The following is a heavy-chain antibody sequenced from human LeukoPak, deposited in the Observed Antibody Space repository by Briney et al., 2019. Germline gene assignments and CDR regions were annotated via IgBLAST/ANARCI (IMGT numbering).Heavy chain of an antibody. CDR1: GGSFSGYY. CDR2: INHSGST. CDR3: AREWAGSGIDY. V-gene: IGHV4-34*01. D-gene: IGHD3-10*01. Sequence: KSSETLSLTCAVYGGSFSGYYWSWIRQPPGKGLEWIGEINHSGSTNYNPSLKSRVTISVDTSKSQFSLKLSSVTAADTAVYYCAREWAGSGIDYWGQGTLVTVSS. J-gene: IGHJ4*02.